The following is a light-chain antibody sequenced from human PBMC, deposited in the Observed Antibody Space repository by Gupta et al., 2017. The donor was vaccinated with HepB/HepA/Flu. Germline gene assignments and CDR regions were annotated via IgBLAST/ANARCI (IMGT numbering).Light chain of an antibody. Sequence: QSALTQPRSVSGAPAQSVTISCTGTSSDVGGYNYVSWYQQHPGKAPKLIIYDVTRRPSGVPDRFSGSKSGNTASLTISGLQAEDEADYYCCSYAGNFLYVFGSGTKVTV. CDR3: CSYAGNFLYV. J-gene: IGLJ1*01. CDR2: DVT. V-gene: IGLV2-11*01. CDR1: SSDVGGYNY.